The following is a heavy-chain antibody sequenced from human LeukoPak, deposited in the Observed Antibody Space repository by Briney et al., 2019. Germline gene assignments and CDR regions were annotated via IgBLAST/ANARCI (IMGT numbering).Heavy chain of an antibody. J-gene: IGHJ4*02. D-gene: IGHD3-22*01. CDR3: ARPNRVVVITTSFDY. CDR1: GFTFSDYY. Sequence: GGSLRLSCAASGFTFSDYYMSWICQAPGKGLEWVAVISYDGSNKYYADSVKGRFTISRDNSKNTLYLQMNSLRAEDTAVYYCARPNRVVVITTSFDYWGQGTLVTVSS. V-gene: IGHV3-30-3*01. CDR2: ISYDGSNK.